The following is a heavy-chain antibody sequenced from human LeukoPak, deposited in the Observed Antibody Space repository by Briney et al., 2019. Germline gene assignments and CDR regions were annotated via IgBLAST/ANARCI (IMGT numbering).Heavy chain of an antibody. V-gene: IGHV3-15*01. CDR2: IKSKSDGGIK. Sequence: RSGGSLRLSCAASGLTLSNAWMTWVRQAPGKGLEWVARIKSKSDGGIKDYAAPVKGTFTISRDDSENTVYLQMNSLKIEDTAVYYCAAGRSGYFDSWGQGTLVFVSS. J-gene: IGHJ4*02. CDR1: GLTLSNAW. CDR3: AAGRSGYFDS.